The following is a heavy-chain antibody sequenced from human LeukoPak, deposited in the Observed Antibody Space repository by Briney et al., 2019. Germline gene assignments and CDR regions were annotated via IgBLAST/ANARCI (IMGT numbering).Heavy chain of an antibody. D-gene: IGHD6-6*01. CDR2: INPNSGGT. CDR3: ARDGSSSSLNWFDR. Sequence: ASVKVSCKASGYTFTGYYMHWVRHAPGQGLEWMGCINPNSGGTNYAQKFQGRVTMTRDTSISTAYMELSRLRSDDTAVYYCARDGSSSSLNWFDRWGQGTVVTVSS. V-gene: IGHV1-2*02. J-gene: IGHJ5*02. CDR1: GYTFTGYY.